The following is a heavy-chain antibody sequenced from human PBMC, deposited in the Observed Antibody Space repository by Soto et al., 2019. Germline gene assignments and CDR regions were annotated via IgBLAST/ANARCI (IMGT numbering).Heavy chain of an antibody. Sequence: ASVKVSCKASGYTFTGYYMHWVRQAPGQGLEWMGWINPNNSDTNYAQKFQGRVTLTRDTSISTAYMELSSLRPDDTAMYYCARERYQVLSDGMDVWGQGTSVTVSS. J-gene: IGHJ6*02. CDR2: INPNNSDT. CDR3: ARERYQVLSDGMDV. D-gene: IGHD2-2*01. CDR1: GYTFTGYY. V-gene: IGHV1-2*02.